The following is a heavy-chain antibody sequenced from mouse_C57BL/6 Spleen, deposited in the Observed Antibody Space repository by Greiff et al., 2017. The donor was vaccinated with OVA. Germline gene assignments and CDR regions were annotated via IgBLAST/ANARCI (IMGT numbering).Heavy chain of an antibody. CDR3: TRCMGYRAGFAY. D-gene: IGHD2-10*02. J-gene: IGHJ3*01. V-gene: IGHV1-15*01. CDR2: IDPETGGT. CDR1: GYTFTDYE. Sequence: VQLQQSGAELVRPGASVTLSCKASGYTFTDYEMHWVKQTPVHGLEWIGAIDPETGGTAYNQKFKGKAILTADKSSSTAYMELRSLTSEDSAVYYCTRCMGYRAGFAYWGQGTLVTVSA.